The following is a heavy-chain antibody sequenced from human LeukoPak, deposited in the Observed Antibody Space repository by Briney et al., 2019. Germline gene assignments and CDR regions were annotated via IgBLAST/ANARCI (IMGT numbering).Heavy chain of an antibody. Sequence: GGSLRFSCAASGFTFSSYAMSWVRQAPGKGLECVARMSGSGGGTYYADSVKGRFTVSRDSPKNSLYLQMDSLRVDDTAVYYCTRDRWELPEFGYWGQGTLVSVSS. J-gene: IGHJ4*02. CDR2: MSGSGGGT. CDR3: TRDRWELPEFGY. D-gene: IGHD1-26*01. V-gene: IGHV3-23*01. CDR1: GFTFSSYA.